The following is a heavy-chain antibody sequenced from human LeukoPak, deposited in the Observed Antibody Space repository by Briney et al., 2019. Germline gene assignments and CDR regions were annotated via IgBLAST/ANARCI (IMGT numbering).Heavy chain of an antibody. V-gene: IGHV3-23*01. CDR2: ISGSGGITT. D-gene: IGHD6-19*01. J-gene: IGHJ4*02. CDR3: VKLSSGSGSKFGFDS. Sequence: GGSLRLSCAASGFTLSTYAMSWVRQAPGKGLEWVSVISGSGGITTYYADSVRGRFTISRDNSKNRLYLQMSSLRAEDTAVYYCVKLSSGSGSKFGFDSWGQGTLVTVSS. CDR1: GFTLSTYA.